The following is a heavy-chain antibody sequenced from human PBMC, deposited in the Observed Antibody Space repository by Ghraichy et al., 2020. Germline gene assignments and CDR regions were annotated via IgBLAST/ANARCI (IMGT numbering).Heavy chain of an antibody. J-gene: IGHJ6*02. CDR2: ITSSSRTT. V-gene: IGHV3-48*02. D-gene: IGHD2-21*01. Sequence: GALRLSCVGSGFTFSSYSMNWVRQSPGKGLEWVSYITSSSRTTAYADSVKGRFTVSRDNAQNSVYLQMNSLRDEDTAVYYCGRGSRVVRFFYYDGMDVWGQGTTVTVS. CDR3: GRGSRVVRFFYYDGMDV. CDR1: GFTFSSYS.